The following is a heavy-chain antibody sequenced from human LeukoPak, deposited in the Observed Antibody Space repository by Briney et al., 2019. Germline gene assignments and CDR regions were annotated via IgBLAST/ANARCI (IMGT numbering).Heavy chain of an antibody. J-gene: IGHJ4*02. CDR2: ISRSGSTI. Sequence: PGGSLRLSCAVSGFTFSRYSMNWVRQAPGKGLEWVSYISRSGSTIYYADPVKGRFTISRDNAKNSLYLQMNSLRDEDTAVYYCARDTEHLYFVFDYWGQGTLVTVSP. CDR1: GFTFSRYS. V-gene: IGHV3-48*02. CDR3: ARDTEHLYFVFDY. D-gene: IGHD2-2*02.